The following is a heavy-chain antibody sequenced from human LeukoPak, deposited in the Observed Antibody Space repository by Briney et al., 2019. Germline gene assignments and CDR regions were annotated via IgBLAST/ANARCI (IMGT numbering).Heavy chain of an antibody. Sequence: ASVKVSCKASGYTFTGYYMHWVRQAPGQGLERMGWINPNSGGTNYAQKFQGRVTMTRDTSISTAYMELSRPRSDDTAVYYCARDITLLGYCSGGSCYKIHYGMDVWGQGATVTVSS. CDR2: INPNSGGT. D-gene: IGHD2-15*01. CDR1: GYTFTGYY. V-gene: IGHV1-2*02. CDR3: ARDITLLGYCSGGSCYKIHYGMDV. J-gene: IGHJ6*02.